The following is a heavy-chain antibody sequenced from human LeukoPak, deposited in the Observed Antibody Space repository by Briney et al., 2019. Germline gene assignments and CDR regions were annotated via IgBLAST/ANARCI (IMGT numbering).Heavy chain of an antibody. D-gene: IGHD2-2*01. Sequence: SETLSLTCTVSGGSISGSSYYRGWIRQPPGKGLEWIGSIYYSGSTYYNPSLKSRVTISVDTSKNQFSLKLSSVTAADTAVYYCATTRPQLGTDAFDIWGQGTMVTVSS. V-gene: IGHV4-39*01. CDR1: GGSISGSSYY. CDR2: IYYSGST. CDR3: ATTRPQLGTDAFDI. J-gene: IGHJ3*02.